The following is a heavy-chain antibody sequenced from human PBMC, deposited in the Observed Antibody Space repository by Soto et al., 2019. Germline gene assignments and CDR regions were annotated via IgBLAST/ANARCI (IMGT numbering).Heavy chain of an antibody. CDR1: GFTFSSYW. Sequence: EVQLVESGGGLDQPGGSLRLSCAASGFTFSSYWMNWVRQAPGKGLEWVANIKEDGSEKNYVDSVKGRFIISRDNAKESLFLQMNSLRAEDTAVYYCARGQYGGKAYWGQGTLVTVSS. CDR2: IKEDGSEK. D-gene: IGHD2-15*01. J-gene: IGHJ4*02. V-gene: IGHV3-7*03. CDR3: ARGQYGGKAY.